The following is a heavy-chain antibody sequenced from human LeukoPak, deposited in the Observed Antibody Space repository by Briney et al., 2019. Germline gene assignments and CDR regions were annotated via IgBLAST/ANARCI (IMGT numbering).Heavy chain of an antibody. J-gene: IGHJ4*02. CDR1: GFTFSDYY. CDR3: AREVVAAPFRYFDY. D-gene: IGHD2-15*01. V-gene: IGHV3-11*05. Sequence: PGGSLRLPCAASGFTFSDYYRSWIRQAPGKGLEWVSYISSSSSYTNYAASVKGRFTISRDNAKNSLYLQMNSLRAEDTAVYYCAREVVAAPFRYFDYWGQGTLVTVSS. CDR2: ISSSSSYT.